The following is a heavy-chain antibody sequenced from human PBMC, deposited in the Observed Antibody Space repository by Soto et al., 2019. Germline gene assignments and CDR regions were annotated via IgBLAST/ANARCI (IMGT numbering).Heavy chain of an antibody. CDR3: ASHYDSSGYYYRGLDY. J-gene: IGHJ4*02. V-gene: IGHV1-69*13. D-gene: IGHD3-22*01. Sequence: SVKVSCKASGYIMTTYGVSWVRQAPGQGLEWMGGIIPIFGTADYAQKFQGRVTITADESTSTGNMELSSLRSEDTAVYYCASHYDSSGYYYRGLDYWGQGTLVTVSS. CDR1: GYIMTTYG. CDR2: IIPIFGTA.